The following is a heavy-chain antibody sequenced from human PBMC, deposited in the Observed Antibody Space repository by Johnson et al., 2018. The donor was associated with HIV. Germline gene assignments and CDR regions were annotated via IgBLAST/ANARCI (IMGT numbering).Heavy chain of an antibody. V-gene: IGHV3-15*05. CDR3: TRTNAALGSGAFDI. CDR1: GFNFSNAW. J-gene: IGHJ3*02. CDR2: IKSKTDGGTT. D-gene: IGHD3-10*01. Sequence: VRLLESGGGLVKPGGSLRLSCAASGFNFSNAWMRWVRQAPGKGLEWVGRIKSKTDGGTTDYAAPVNGRFTISRDDSKNTLYLQMNSLRVEDTAVYYCTRTNAALGSGAFDIWGQGTMITVSS.